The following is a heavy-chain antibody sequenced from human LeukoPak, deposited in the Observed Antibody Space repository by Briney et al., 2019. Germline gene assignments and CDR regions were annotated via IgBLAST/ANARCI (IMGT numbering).Heavy chain of an antibody. D-gene: IGHD1-7*01. Sequence: ESGPALVKPTLTLTLTCTFSGFSLSTDPMRVSWIRQPPGKALEWLVRIDWDDDKFYSTSLRTRLAISKDTSKNQVVLTMTNVDPLDTATYYCARGITGTTFDYWGQGTLVTVSS. CDR3: ARGITGTTFDY. V-gene: IGHV2-70*04. CDR2: IDWDDDK. J-gene: IGHJ4*02. CDR1: GFSLSTDPMR.